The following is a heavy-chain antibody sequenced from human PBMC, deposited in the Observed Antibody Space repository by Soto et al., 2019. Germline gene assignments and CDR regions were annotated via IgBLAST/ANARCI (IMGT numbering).Heavy chain of an antibody. CDR3: ARQGQPLLVKNWFDP. D-gene: IGHD1-26*01. V-gene: IGHV4-4*02. CDR2: IFRSGNT. J-gene: IGHJ5*02. CDR1: GGSISSSNW. Sequence: SESLSLTCAVSGGSISSSNWWSWVRRPSGKGLEWIGSIFRSGNTYWNPSLKSRLIISVDTSKNQFSLRLSSVTAADTAVYYCARQGQPLLVKNWFDPWGQGTLVTVSS.